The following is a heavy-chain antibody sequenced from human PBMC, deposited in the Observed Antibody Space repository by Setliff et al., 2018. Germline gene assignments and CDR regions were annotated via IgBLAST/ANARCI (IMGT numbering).Heavy chain of an antibody. Sequence: NPSETLSLTCNVSGGSISTYYWSWIRQTPVKGLEWIGYVYYSGTTNYNPLFKSRVTISVDRPKNQFSLKLSSVTAADTGVYYCARDSALHSYHYDSSGYLDYWGQGALVTVSS. CDR2: VYYSGTT. V-gene: IGHV4-59*01. D-gene: IGHD3-22*01. CDR1: GGSISTYY. J-gene: IGHJ4*02. CDR3: ARDSALHSYHYDSSGYLDY.